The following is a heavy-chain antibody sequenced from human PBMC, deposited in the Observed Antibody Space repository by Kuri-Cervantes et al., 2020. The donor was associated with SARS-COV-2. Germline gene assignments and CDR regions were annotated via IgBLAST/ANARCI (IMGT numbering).Heavy chain of an antibody. V-gene: IGHV4-34*01. Sequence: SETLSLTCAVYGGPFSGYYWSWIRQPPGKGLEWIGEINHSGSTNYNPSLKSRVTISVDTSKNQFSLKLSSVTAADTAVYYCARGVGAAVAGTLITIYYYYGMGVWGQGTTVTVSS. CDR2: INHSGST. D-gene: IGHD6-19*01. CDR3: ARGVGAAVAGTLITIYYYYGMGV. CDR1: GGPFSGYY. J-gene: IGHJ6*02.